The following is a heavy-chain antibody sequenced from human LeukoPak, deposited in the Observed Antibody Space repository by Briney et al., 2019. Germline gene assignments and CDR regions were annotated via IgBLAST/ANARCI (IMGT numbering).Heavy chain of an antibody. V-gene: IGHV4-61*02. CDR1: GGSISSSSYY. Sequence: SETLSLTCTVSGGSISSSSYYWSWIRQPAGKGLEWIGRIYTSGSTNYNPSLRSRVTMSVDTSKNQFSLKLSSVTAADTAVYYCARGADFDYWGQGTLVTVSS. J-gene: IGHJ4*02. CDR3: ARGADFDY. CDR2: IYTSGST.